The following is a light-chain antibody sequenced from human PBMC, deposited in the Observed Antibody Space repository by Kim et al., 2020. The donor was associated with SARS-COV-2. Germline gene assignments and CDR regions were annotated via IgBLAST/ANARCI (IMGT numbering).Light chain of an antibody. J-gene: IGKJ2*01. V-gene: IGKV1-5*03. CDR3: QQYNSYPYT. CDR1: QSISSW. Sequence: ASVGDRVTITCRASQSISSWLAWYQQKPGKAPKLLIYKASSLESGVPSRFSGSGSGTEFTLTSSSLQPDDFATYYCQQYNSYPYTFGQGTKLEI. CDR2: KAS.